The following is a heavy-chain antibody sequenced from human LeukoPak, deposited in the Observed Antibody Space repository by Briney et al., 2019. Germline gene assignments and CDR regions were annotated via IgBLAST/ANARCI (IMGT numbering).Heavy chain of an antibody. D-gene: IGHD5-12*01. Sequence: ASVKVSCKASGYTFTSYGISWVRHPPGRPLEWMGWIRPYNANTNYAQKLQGRVTMTTDTSTSTAYVELRSLRSDDTAVYYCARERRLRFDYWGQGTLVTVSS. CDR2: IRPYNANT. CDR1: GYTFTSYG. V-gene: IGHV1-18*01. CDR3: ARERRLRFDY. J-gene: IGHJ4*02.